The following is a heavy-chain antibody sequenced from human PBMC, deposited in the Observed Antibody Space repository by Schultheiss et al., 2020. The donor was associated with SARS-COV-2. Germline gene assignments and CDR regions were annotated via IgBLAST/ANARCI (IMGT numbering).Heavy chain of an antibody. V-gene: IGHV4-59*01. Sequence: SQTLSLTCTVSGGSISSYYWSWIRQPPGKGLEWIGSIYYSGSTYYNPSLKSRVTISVDTSKNQFSLKLSSVTAADTAVYYCARAEVTMVRGFIASGYYFDYWGQGTLVTVSS. CDR1: GGSISSYY. D-gene: IGHD3-10*01. CDR2: IYYSGST. CDR3: ARAEVTMVRGFIASGYYFDY. J-gene: IGHJ4*02.